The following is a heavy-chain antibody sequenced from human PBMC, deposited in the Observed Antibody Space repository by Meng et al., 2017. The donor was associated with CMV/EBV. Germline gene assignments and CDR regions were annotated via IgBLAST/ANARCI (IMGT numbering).Heavy chain of an antibody. CDR2: IIPILGIA. J-gene: IGHJ5*02. V-gene: IGHV1-69*10. CDR3: ARGISSDYDFWSGKVNWFDP. Sequence: SVKVSCKASGRTFSSYAISWVRQAPGQGLEWMGGIIPILGIANYAQKFQGRVTITADKSTSTAYMELSSLRSEDTAVYYCARGISSDYDFWSGKVNWFDPWGQGTLVTVSS. D-gene: IGHD3-3*01. CDR1: GRTFSSYA.